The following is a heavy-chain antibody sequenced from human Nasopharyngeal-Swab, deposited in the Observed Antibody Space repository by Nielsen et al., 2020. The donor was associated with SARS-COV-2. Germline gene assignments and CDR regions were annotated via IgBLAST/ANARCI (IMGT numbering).Heavy chain of an antibody. CDR3: AKGGVSVYGDSYYFDF. CDR2: IGNSGMTK. D-gene: IGHD4-17*01. J-gene: IGHJ4*02. Sequence: GESLKISCTVSGFNFNDYYINWIRQAPGKGLEWVSYIGNSGMTKYYADSVKGRFTVSGDSAKTSVYLQMNSLRAEDTAVYYCAKGGVSVYGDSYYFDFWGQGTLVTVSS. V-gene: IGHV3-11*01. CDR1: GFNFNDYY.